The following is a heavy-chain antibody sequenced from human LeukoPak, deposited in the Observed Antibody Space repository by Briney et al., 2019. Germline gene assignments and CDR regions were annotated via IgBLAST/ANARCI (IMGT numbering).Heavy chain of an antibody. CDR2: IKSKTDGGAT. CDR1: GFTFSDAW. Sequence: GGSLRLSCAASGFTFSDAWMSWVRQAPGKGLEWVGRIKSKTDGGATDYAAPVKGRFTISRDDSKNTLYLQMNSLKTEDTAVYYCTTRGGSFSIFDYWGQGTLVTVSS. D-gene: IGHD1-26*01. CDR3: TTRGGSFSIFDY. J-gene: IGHJ4*02. V-gene: IGHV3-15*01.